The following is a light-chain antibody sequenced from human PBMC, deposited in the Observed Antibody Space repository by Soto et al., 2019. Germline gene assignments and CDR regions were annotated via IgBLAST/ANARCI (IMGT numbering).Light chain of an antibody. Sequence: IVLTQSPVTLSLSPGEGATLSCRASQSVTGTNLAWYQQRAGQAPRLLIYDAVRRATGIPDRFSGSGSGTDFTLTISRLEPEDFAAYYCHQYGSSLGTFGQGTKVEI. CDR1: QSVTGTN. J-gene: IGKJ2*01. CDR2: DAV. CDR3: HQYGSSLGT. V-gene: IGKV3-20*01.